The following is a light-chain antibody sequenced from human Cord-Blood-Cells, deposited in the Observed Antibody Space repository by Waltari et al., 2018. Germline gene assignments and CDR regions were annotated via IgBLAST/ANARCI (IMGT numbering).Light chain of an antibody. CDR2: GAY. V-gene: IGKV3-15*01. CDR1: QSVSSN. J-gene: IGKJ1*01. Sequence: EIVMTQSPATLSVSPGDRATLSCRASQSVSSNLAWYQQKPGQAPRLLIYGAYPRATGIPARFSGSGSGTEFTLTISSLQSEDFAVYYCQQYNNWPPWTFGQGTKVEIK. CDR3: QQYNNWPPWT.